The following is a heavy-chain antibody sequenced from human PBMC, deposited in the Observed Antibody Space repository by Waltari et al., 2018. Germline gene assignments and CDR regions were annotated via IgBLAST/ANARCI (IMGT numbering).Heavy chain of an antibody. CDR2: IIPMPGIT. CDR1: GGPFSSVG. Sequence: QVQLVQSEAEVKQPGSSVKVSCKSSGGPFSSVGLHWLRQAPGQGLEWMGKIIPMPGITDYEQKFQGRLRITADRSTTTGYMELRSLGSEDTAIYYCARRVSTKGAFEVWGRGTLVTVSP. V-gene: IGHV1-69*02. CDR3: ARRVSTKGAFEV. D-gene: IGHD5-12*01. J-gene: IGHJ3*01.